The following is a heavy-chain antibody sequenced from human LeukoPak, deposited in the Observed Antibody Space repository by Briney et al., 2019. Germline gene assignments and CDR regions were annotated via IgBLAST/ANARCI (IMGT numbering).Heavy chain of an antibody. V-gene: IGHV4-38-2*02. Sequence: SETLSLTCIVSGYSISSGYYWGWIRQPPGKGLEWIGSMYQSGSTNYNPSLKSRVTMSVDTSKNQFSLKLSSVTAADTAVYYCARGTHYYDSSGYLYYFDYWGQGTLVTVSS. CDR2: MYQSGST. CDR3: ARGTHYYDSSGYLYYFDY. J-gene: IGHJ4*02. CDR1: GYSISSGYY. D-gene: IGHD3-22*01.